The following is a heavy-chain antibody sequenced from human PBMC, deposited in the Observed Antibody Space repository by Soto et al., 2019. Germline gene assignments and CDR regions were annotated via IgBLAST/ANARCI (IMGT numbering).Heavy chain of an antibody. V-gene: IGHV4-59*01. CDR2: IYYSGST. CDR1: DGSSSSYY. CDR3: AREQRVYYYGSGSYYHSGMDV. J-gene: IGHJ6*02. D-gene: IGHD3-10*01. Sequence: SDTCSVGDGSSSSYYWSWIRKHTGKGLEWIGYIYYSGSTNYNPSLKSRVTISVDTSKNQFSLKLSSVTAADTAVYYCAREQRVYYYGSGSYYHSGMDVWGQGTTVTVSS.